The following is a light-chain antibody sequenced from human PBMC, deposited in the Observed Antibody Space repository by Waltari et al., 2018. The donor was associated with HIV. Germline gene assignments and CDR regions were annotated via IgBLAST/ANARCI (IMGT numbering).Light chain of an antibody. J-gene: IGLJ2*01. CDR2: LNCDGSR. Sequence: QLVLTQSPSASASLGASVKLTCTLSSGHSSYAIAWHQQQPEKGPGYLMKLNCDGSRSKGDGIPDRFSGSSSGAERYLTISSLQSEDEADYYCQTWGTGIRVFGGGTKLTVL. CDR3: QTWGTGIRV. CDR1: SGHSSYA. V-gene: IGLV4-69*01.